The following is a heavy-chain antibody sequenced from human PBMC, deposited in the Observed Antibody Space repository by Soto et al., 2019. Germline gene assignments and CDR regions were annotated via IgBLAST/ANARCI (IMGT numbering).Heavy chain of an antibody. CDR2: ISSSSSTI. CDR1: GFTFSSYS. CDR3: ARDLLSGSPDY. Sequence: GGSLRLSCAASGFTFSSYSMNWVRQAPGKGLEWVSYISSSSSTIYYADSVKGRFTISRDNSKNSLYLQMNSLRAEDTAVYYCARDLLSGSPDYWGQGTLVTVSS. J-gene: IGHJ4*02. D-gene: IGHD3-22*01. V-gene: IGHV3-48*01.